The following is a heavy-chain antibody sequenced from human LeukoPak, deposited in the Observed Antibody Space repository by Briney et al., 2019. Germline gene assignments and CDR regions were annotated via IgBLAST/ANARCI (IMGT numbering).Heavy chain of an antibody. CDR1: GFTVTSNY. V-gene: IGHV3-53*05. CDR3: ARVLAAKYFQY. Sequence: GGSLRLSCSASGFTVTSNYMSWVRQAPGKGLEWVSLMYSGGDTYYADSVKGRFTISRDNSKNTLYLQMNSLRAEDTAVYLCARVLAAKYFQYWGQGPLLTVSS. CDR2: MYSGGDT. J-gene: IGHJ1*01.